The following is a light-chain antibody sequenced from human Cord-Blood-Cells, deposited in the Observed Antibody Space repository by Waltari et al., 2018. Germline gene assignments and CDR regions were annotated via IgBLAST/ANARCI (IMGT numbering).Light chain of an antibody. CDR1: GWAVGSYSI. Sequence: QSALTQPASVAGSPGQTGTMSCTGRGWAVGSYSIVSWYQQHPGKAPKLMNYEGSKRPSGVSRRLSGSQSGNTAFLTISGLQAEDEADYCCCSYAGRSNYYVFGTGTQVTVL. V-gene: IGLV2-23*01. J-gene: IGLJ1*01. CDR2: EGS. CDR3: CSYAGRSNYYV.